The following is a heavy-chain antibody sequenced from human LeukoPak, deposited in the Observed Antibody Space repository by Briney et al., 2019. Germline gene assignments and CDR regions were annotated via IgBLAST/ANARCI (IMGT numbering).Heavy chain of an antibody. Sequence: SETLSLTYGVSGGSISSTNWWSWVRQPPGQGLEWIGEISLSGLTNYNPSLKSRVTMSLDKSKNHLSLNLTSVTAADTAVYYCSRESGAFSPFGYWGQGTLVTVSS. J-gene: IGHJ4*02. D-gene: IGHD1-26*01. CDR1: GGSISSTNW. V-gene: IGHV4-4*02. CDR2: ISLSGLT. CDR3: SRESGAFSPFGY.